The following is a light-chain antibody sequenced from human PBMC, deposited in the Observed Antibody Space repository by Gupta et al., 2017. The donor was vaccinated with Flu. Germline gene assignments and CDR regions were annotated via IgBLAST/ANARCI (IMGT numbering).Light chain of an antibody. CDR2: EVS. CDR3: SLYTSSSQYNYV. J-gene: IGLJ1*01. Sequence: QSALTQPPSVSGSPGQSVTISCTGTSSDIGTYNRVSWYQQPPGTAPKLLIYEVSNRPSGVPDRFSGSKSGNTASLTISGLQAEDEADYYCSLYTSSSQYNYVFGTGTKVTVL. CDR1: SSDIGTYNR. V-gene: IGLV2-18*01.